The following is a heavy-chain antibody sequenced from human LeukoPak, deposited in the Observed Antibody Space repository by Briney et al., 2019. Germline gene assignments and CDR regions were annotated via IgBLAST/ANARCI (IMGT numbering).Heavy chain of an antibody. J-gene: IGHJ4*02. V-gene: IGHV5-51*01. CDR1: GYSLTSYW. CDR2: IYPGDSDI. Sequence: GESLRISCKGSGYSLTSYWIGWVRQMPGKGPEWMGIIYPGDSDIRYSSSFEGQVTISADKSISTAYLQWSSLKAWDTAMYYCARSPGLRIDFDYWGEGTLVTVSS. D-gene: IGHD5/OR15-5a*01. CDR3: ARSPGLRIDFDY.